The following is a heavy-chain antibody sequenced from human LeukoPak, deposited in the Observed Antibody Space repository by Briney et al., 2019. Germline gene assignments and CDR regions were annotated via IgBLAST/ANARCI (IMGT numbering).Heavy chain of an antibody. D-gene: IGHD2-15*01. CDR2: ISGSGGST. Sequence: GGSLRLSCAASGFTFSGYAMSWVRQAPGKGLEWVSAISGSGGSTYYADSVKGRFTISRDNSKNTLYLQMNSLRAEDTAVYYCAKVGYCSGGSCYHFDYWGQGTLVTVSS. J-gene: IGHJ4*02. V-gene: IGHV3-23*01. CDR1: GFTFSGYA. CDR3: AKVGYCSGGSCYHFDY.